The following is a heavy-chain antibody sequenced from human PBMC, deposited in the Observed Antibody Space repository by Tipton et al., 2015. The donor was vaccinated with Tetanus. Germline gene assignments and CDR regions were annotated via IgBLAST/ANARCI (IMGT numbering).Heavy chain of an antibody. Sequence: QLVQSGAEVKKPGASVNVSCKTSGYRFSRYHMHWVRQAPGQGLQWMGTINPSNGSPVIAQDLQGRLTMTRDKSTSTVYMELSSLRSDDTAVYYCATDYFDTSGSPFDIWGQGTMVIVSS. CDR1: GYRFSRYH. V-gene: IGHV1-46*04. CDR2: INPSNGSP. J-gene: IGHJ3*02. CDR3: ATDYFDTSGSPFDI. D-gene: IGHD3-22*01.